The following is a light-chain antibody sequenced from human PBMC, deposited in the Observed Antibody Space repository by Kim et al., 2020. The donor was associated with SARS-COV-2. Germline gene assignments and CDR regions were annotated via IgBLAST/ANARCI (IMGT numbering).Light chain of an antibody. Sequence: ASVEGRVTITCRASQRISNKLNWYQQKPGRAPNLLIYAAAKLQSSVASRISGSSSGADFTLTITSLQPDDVATYYCQQSHSTLYTFGQGTKLEI. CDR3: QQSHSTLYT. CDR2: AAA. CDR1: QRISNK. J-gene: IGKJ2*01. V-gene: IGKV1-39*01.